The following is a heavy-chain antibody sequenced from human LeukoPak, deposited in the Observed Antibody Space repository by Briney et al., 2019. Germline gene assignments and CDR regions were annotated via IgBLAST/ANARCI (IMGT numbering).Heavy chain of an antibody. D-gene: IGHD3-9*01. CDR1: GGTFTGYY. CDR2: INVNSGGT. J-gene: IGHJ4*02. Sequence: VASVKVSCKASGGTFTGYYMHWVRQAPGQGLEWMGWINVNSGGTNYAQKFYARVTMTRDTSISTAYMELSRLRSDDTAVFYCAGSPHILTGENFDFWGQGTLVTVSS. V-gene: IGHV1-2*02. CDR3: AGSPHILTGENFDF.